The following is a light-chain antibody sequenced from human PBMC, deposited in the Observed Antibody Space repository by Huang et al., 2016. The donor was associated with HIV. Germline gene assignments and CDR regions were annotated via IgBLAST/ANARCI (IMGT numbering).Light chain of an antibody. V-gene: IGKV3-11*01. J-gene: IGKJ1*01. CDR2: DAS. CDR1: QSISTS. CDR3: HQRSSWPWT. Sequence: VLTQSPATLSLSPGERATLSCRASQSISTSLAWLQQKPGQTPRLRIYDASTRATGIPARFSGSGSGTDFTLIISNLESEDFAVYYCHQRSSWPWTFGQGTKVEMK.